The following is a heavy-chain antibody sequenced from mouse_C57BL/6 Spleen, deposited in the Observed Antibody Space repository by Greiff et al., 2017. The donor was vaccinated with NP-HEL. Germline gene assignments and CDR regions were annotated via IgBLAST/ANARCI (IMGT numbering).Heavy chain of an antibody. CDR1: GYTFTSYT. Sequence: QVHVKQSGAELARPGASVKMSCKASGYTFTSYTMHWVKQRPGQGLEWIGYINPSSGYTKYNQKFKDKATLTADKSSSTAYMQLSSLTSEDSAVYYCASIYDGYYDGDDYWGQGTTLTVSS. J-gene: IGHJ2*01. D-gene: IGHD2-3*01. CDR2: INPSSGYT. V-gene: IGHV1-4*01. CDR3: ASIYDGYYDGDDY.